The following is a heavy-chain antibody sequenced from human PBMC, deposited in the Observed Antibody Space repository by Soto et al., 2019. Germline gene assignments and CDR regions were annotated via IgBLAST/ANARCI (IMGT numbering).Heavy chain of an antibody. CDR3: TSGLIAAAGTNLDY. CDR2: IRSKTNSYAT. J-gene: IGHJ4*02. V-gene: IGHV3-73*01. D-gene: IGHD6-13*01. Sequence: GGSLRLSCAVSGFTFSDSAVHWVRQASGKGLEWVGRIRSKTNSYATAYAASVKGRFTISRDYSKNTAYLQMNSLKTEDTALYYCTSGLIAAAGTNLDYWGQGTQVTVPS. CDR1: GFTFSDSA.